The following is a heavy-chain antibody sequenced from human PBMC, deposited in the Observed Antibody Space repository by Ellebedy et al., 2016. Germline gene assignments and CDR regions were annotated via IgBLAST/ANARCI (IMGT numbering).Heavy chain of an antibody. J-gene: IGHJ4*02. CDR2: IYHSGST. Sequence: SETLSLTXAVYGGSFSGYYWGWIRQPPGKGLEWIGSIYHSGSTYYNPSLKSRVTISVDTSKNQFSLKLSSVTAADTAVYYCARDPTPACSGGSCYWRRLYYFDYWGQGTLVTVSS. CDR3: ARDPTPACSGGSCYWRRLYYFDY. CDR1: GGSFSGYY. D-gene: IGHD2-15*01. V-gene: IGHV4-34*01.